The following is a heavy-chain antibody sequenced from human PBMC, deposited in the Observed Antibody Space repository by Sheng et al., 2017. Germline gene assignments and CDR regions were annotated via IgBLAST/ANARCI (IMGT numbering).Heavy chain of an antibody. V-gene: IGHV1-69*01. Sequence: SGAEVKKPGSSVKVSCKASGGTFSSYAISWVRQAPGQGLEWMGGIIPIFGTANYAQKFQGRVTITADESTSTAYMELSSLRSEDTAVYYCARDLSAPDIVVVPAASAFDIWGQGTMVTVSS. CDR3: ARDLSAPDIVVVPAASAFDI. J-gene: IGHJ3*02. CDR1: GGTFSSYA. D-gene: IGHD2-2*01. CDR2: IIPIFGTA.